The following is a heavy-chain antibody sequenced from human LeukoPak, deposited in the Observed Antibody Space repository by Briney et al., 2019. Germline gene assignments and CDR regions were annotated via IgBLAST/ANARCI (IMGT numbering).Heavy chain of an antibody. CDR1: GYSISSGYY. CDR3: ARSAPHASYMIPHGAFDI. J-gene: IGHJ3*02. D-gene: IGHD3-22*01. V-gene: IGHV4-38-2*01. Sequence: PSETLSLTCAVSGYSISSGYYWGWIRQPPGKGREWSGSIYHSGSTYYNPSLKSRVTISVDTSKNQFSLKLSSVTAADTAVYYCARSAPHASYMIPHGAFDIWGQGTMVTVSS. CDR2: IYHSGST.